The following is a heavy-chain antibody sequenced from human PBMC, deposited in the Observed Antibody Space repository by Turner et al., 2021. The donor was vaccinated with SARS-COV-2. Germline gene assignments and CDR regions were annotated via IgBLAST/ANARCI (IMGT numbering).Heavy chain of an antibody. V-gene: IGHV3-9*01. CDR3: AKVRRFAFDI. CDR1: GFTFDDYG. J-gene: IGHJ3*02. Sequence: EVQLVESGGGLVQPGRSLRLSCAASGFTFDDYGMHWVRQAPGKGLEWVSGISWNSGSIGYADSVKGRFTISRDNAKNSLYLQMNSLRAEDTALYYCAKVRRFAFDIWGQGTMVTVSS. CDR2: ISWNSGSI.